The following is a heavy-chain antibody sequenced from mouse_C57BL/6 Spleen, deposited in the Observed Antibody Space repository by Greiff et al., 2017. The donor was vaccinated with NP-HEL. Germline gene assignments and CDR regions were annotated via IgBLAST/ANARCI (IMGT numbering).Heavy chain of an antibody. V-gene: IGHV1-50*01. J-gene: IGHJ4*01. CDR2: IDPSDSYT. CDR3: ALIYYGNYDAMDY. CDR1: GYTFTSYW. D-gene: IGHD2-1*01. Sequence: VQLQQPGAELVKPGASVKLSCKASGYTFTSYWMQWVKQRPGQGLEWIGEIDPSDSYTNYNQKFKGKATLTVDTSSSTAYMQLSSLTSEDSAVYYCALIYYGNYDAMDYWGQGTSVTVSS.